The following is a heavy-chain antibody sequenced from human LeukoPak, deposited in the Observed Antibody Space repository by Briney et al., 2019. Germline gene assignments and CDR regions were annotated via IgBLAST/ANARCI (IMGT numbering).Heavy chain of an antibody. J-gene: IGHJ4*02. Sequence: PGGSLRLSCAASGFTFSSYAMSWVRQAPGKGLEWVSAISGSGGSTYYADSVKGRFTISRDNSKNTLYLQMNSLRAEDTAVYYCAKPGRDFVVVVAATHYYFDYWGQGTLVTVSS. CDR1: GFTFSSYA. CDR3: AKPGRDFVVVVAATHYYFDY. D-gene: IGHD2-15*01. V-gene: IGHV3-23*01. CDR2: ISGSGGST.